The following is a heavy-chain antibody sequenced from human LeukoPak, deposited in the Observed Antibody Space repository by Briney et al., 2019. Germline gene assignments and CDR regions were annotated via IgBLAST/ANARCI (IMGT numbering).Heavy chain of an antibody. CDR1: GFTFSSYS. V-gene: IGHV3-21*01. CDR3: ATFTIFGVDKDFDY. CDR2: ISSSSSYI. J-gene: IGHJ4*02. Sequence: PGGSLRLSCAASGFTFSSYSMNWVRQAPGKGLEWVSSISSSSSYIYCADSVKGRFTISRDNAKNSLYLQMNSLRAEDTAVYYCATFTIFGVDKDFDYWGQGTLVTVSP. D-gene: IGHD3-3*01.